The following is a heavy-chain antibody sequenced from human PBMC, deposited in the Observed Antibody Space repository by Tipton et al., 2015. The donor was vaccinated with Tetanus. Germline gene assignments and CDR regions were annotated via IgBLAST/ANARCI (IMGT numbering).Heavy chain of an antibody. J-gene: IGHJ4*02. CDR3: TTSGIVGSGYRVGY. CDR1: GLFFKNAW. V-gene: IGHV3-15*07. CDR2: IKSKIDGGTT. D-gene: IGHD3-9*01. Sequence: SLRLSCATSGLFFKNAWMNWVRQAPGKGMEWVGRIKSKIDGGTTDYAARVKDRFSISRDDSKDTLFLQMNSLKAGDTAVYYCTTSGIVGSGYRVGYWGRGTLVVVSS.